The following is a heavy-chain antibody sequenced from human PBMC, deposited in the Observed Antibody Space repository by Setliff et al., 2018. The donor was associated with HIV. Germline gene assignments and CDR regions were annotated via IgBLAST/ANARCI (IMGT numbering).Heavy chain of an antibody. J-gene: IGHJ3*01. Sequence: GESLKISCMGSGYSFTSYWIAWVRQMPGKGLEWMGLIYPGDSDTRYSPSFQGQVTISVDKSIRTAYLQWSSLKASDTAMYYCASLSGYSGDAFDVWGQGTMVTVS. CDR3: ASLSGYSGDAFDV. CDR1: GYSFTSYW. CDR2: IYPGDSDT. V-gene: IGHV5-51*01. D-gene: IGHD3-22*01.